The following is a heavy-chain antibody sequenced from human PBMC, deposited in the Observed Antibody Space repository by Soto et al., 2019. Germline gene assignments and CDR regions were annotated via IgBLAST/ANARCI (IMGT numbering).Heavy chain of an antibody. D-gene: IGHD5-18*01. J-gene: IGHJ4*02. CDR2: IYYSGGT. Sequence: QAQLQESGPGLVKPSETLSLTCSVSGDSSSSDYWSWIRQPPGKGLEWIGYIYYSGGTYYNPSLKSRDPVSMDRPKRQVSLKLTCVNAAAPAIDHWARLPKTPMVFESWGQGTLVAVYS. V-gene: IGHV4-59*08. CDR1: GDSSSSDY. CDR3: ARLPKTPMVFES.